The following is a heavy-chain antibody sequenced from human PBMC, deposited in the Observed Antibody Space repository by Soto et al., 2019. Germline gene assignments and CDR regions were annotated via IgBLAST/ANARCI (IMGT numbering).Heavy chain of an antibody. CDR1: AYTFTRYY. CDR2: IKPTGGNT. Sequence: QVQLVQSGAEVKRPGASVKVSCKAPAYTFTRYYIHWVRQAPGQGLDWMGMIKPTGGNTNYSQKLQDRVIMTRDTSTTTVYMELSSLRLEDTAFYYCASGGYGADWGQGTLVTVSS. J-gene: IGHJ4*02. V-gene: IGHV1-46*01. CDR3: ASGGYGAD. D-gene: IGHD4-17*01.